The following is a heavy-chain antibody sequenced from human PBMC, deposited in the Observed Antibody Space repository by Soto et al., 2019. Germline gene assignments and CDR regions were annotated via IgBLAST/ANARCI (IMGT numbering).Heavy chain of an antibody. Sequence: ASVKVSCKASGGTFSSYAISWVRQAPGQGLEWMGGIIPIFGTANYAQKFQGRVTITADESTSTAYMELSSLRSEDTAVYYCARVPDDASQHFDYWGQGTLVTVSS. CDR3: ARVPDDASQHFDY. CDR1: GGTFSSYA. D-gene: IGHD3-16*01. J-gene: IGHJ4*02. V-gene: IGHV1-69*13. CDR2: IIPIFGTA.